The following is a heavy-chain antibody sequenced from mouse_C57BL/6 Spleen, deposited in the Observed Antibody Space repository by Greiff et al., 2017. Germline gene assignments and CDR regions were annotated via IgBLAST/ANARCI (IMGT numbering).Heavy chain of an antibody. D-gene: IGHD3-1*01. CDR1: GYTFTSYW. V-gene: IGHV1-69*01. Sequence: QVQLQQPGAELVMPGASVKLSCKASGYTFTSYWMHWVKQRPGQGLEWIGEIDPSDSYTNYNQKFKGKSTLTVDKSSSTAYMQLSSLTSEDSAVYYCARSGYRGDYWGQGTSVTVSS. CDR2: IDPSDSYT. CDR3: ARSGYRGDY. J-gene: IGHJ4*01.